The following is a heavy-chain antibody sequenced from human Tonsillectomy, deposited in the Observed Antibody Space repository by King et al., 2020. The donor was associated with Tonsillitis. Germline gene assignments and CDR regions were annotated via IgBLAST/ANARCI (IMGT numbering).Heavy chain of an antibody. J-gene: IGHJ3*02. D-gene: IGHD2/OR15-2a*01. CDR1: GFTFSSYS. V-gene: IGHV3-21*06. CDR3: ARALYGEWTFAT. CDR2: ISPSSTYI. Sequence: VQLVESGGGLVKPGGSLRLSCAVSGFTFSSYSMNWVRQTPGKGLEWVSSISPSSTYIYYAESLKGRVTISRDSATNSVFLEMNSLRVEDTAVYYCARALYGEWTFATWGQGTMVTVSS.